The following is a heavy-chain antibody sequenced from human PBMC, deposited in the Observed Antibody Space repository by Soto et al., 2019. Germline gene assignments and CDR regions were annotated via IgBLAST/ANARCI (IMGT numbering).Heavy chain of an antibody. J-gene: IGHJ4*02. Sequence: EVQLVESGGGLVQPGGSLRLSCAASGFTVSSNYMSWVRQAPGKGLEWVSVIYSGGSTYYADSVKGRFTISRHNYKNTLYLQMNSLKGEDTAVYYCGRESRDLGFYWGQGTLVTVSS. D-gene: IGHD3-16*01. CDR2: IYSGGST. CDR1: GFTVSSNY. V-gene: IGHV3-53*04. CDR3: GRESRDLGFY.